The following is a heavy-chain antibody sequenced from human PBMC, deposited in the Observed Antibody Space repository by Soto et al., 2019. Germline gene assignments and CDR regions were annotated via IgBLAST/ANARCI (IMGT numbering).Heavy chain of an antibody. CDR1: GYSFTSYW. D-gene: IGHD3-10*01. CDR2: IDPSDSYT. J-gene: IGHJ5*02. Sequence: GESLKISCKGSGYSFTSYWISWVRQMPGKGLEWMGRIDPSDSYTNYSPSFQGHVTISADKSISTAYLQWSSLKASDTAMYYCARDLGKIPTMVRGVIKWFDPWGQGTLVTVSS. V-gene: IGHV5-10-1*01. CDR3: ARDLGKIPTMVRGVIKWFDP.